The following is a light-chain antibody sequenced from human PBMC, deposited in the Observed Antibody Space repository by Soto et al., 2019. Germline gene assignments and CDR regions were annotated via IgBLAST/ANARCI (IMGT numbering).Light chain of an antibody. CDR3: CSYAGSYIWV. CDR2: DVN. Sequence: QSALTQPRSVSGSPGQSVTISCAGTSSDVGAYNYVSWYQQHPGKAPKLMIYDVNERPSGVPDRFSGSKSGNTASLTISGLQAEDEADYYCCSYAGSYIWVFGGGTKVTVL. J-gene: IGLJ3*02. CDR1: SSDVGAYNY. V-gene: IGLV2-11*01.